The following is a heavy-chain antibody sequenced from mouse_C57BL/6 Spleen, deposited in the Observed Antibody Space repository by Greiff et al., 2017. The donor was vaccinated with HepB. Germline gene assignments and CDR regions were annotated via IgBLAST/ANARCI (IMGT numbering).Heavy chain of an antibody. D-gene: IGHD2-1*01. V-gene: IGHV7-3*01. Sequence: EVKLVESGGGLVQPGGSLSLSCAASGFTFTDYYMSWVRQPPGKALEWLGFIRNKANGYTTEYSASVKGRFTISRDNSQSILYLQMNALRAEDSATYYWASLYGTLYWYFDGWGTGTTVTVSS. CDR1: GFTFTDYY. CDR3: ASLYGTLYWYFDG. CDR2: IRNKANGYTT. J-gene: IGHJ1*03.